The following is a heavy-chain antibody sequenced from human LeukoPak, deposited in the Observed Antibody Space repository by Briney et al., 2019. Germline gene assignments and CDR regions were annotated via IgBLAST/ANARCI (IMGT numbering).Heavy chain of an antibody. CDR2: ISRGSLHM. D-gene: IGHD3-10*01. CDR3: YASGTYYNDY. J-gene: IGHJ4*02. Sequence: GGSLRLSCTASGFFFSSYSVNWVRQAPGKGLEWVSSISRGSLHMYYADSVKGRFTISRDNAKSSLYLEMNSLRAEDTAVYYCYASGTYYNDYWDQGTLVTVSS. CDR1: GFFFSSYS. V-gene: IGHV3-21*01.